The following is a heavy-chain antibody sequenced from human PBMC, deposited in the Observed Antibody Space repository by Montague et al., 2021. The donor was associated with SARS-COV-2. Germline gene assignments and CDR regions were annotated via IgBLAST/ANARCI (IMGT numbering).Heavy chain of an antibody. CDR1: GDSVSSNSAA. CDR2: TYYRSKWYN. V-gene: IGHV6-1*01. D-gene: IGHD3-10*01. CDR3: ARGGWGAPGTGRLFDY. Sequence: CAISGDSVSSNSAAWNWIRQSPSRGLEWLGRTYYRSKWYNDYAVSVKSQITINPDTSKNQFSLQLNSVTPEGTAVYYCARGGWGAPGTGRLFDYWGQGTLVTVSS. J-gene: IGHJ4*02.